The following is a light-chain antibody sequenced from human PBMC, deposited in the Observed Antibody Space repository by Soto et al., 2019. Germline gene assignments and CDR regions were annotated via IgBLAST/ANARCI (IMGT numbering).Light chain of an antibody. CDR2: GTS. Sequence: DIHMTQSPSTLSASVGDRATLTCRASQSISNWLAWYQQKPGRAPHLLNYGTSSLESGVPSRFSGSGSGTEFTLTISSLQPDAFATYYCQNYNDYSWTFGQGTKVEIK. V-gene: IGKV1-5*03. J-gene: IGKJ1*01. CDR1: QSISNW. CDR3: QNYNDYSWT.